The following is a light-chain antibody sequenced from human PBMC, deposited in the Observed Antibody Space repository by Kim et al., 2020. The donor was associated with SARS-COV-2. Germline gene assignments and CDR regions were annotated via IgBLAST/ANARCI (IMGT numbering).Light chain of an antibody. Sequence: QSALTQPSSVSGSPGQSVTISCTGTSSDVGGYNYVSWYQQHPGKVPKVMIYDVSERPSGVPDRFSGSKSGNTASLTISGLQAEDEADYYCCSYAGSYTWVFGGGTKLTVL. V-gene: IGLV2-11*01. J-gene: IGLJ3*02. CDR3: CSYAGSYTWV. CDR1: SSDVGGYNY. CDR2: DVS.